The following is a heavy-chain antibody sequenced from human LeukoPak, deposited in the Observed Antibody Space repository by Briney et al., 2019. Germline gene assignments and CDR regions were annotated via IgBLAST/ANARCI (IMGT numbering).Heavy chain of an antibody. CDR3: AKDDSPNSSGWYGVFDY. CDR2: ISWNSGSI. Sequence: GRSLRLSCAASGFTSDDYAMHWVRQAPGKGLEWVSGISWNSGSIGYADSVKGRFTISRDNAKNSLYLQMNSLRAEDTALYYCAKDDSPNSSGWYGVFDYWGQGTLVTVSS. CDR1: GFTSDDYA. J-gene: IGHJ4*02. V-gene: IGHV3-9*02. D-gene: IGHD6-19*01.